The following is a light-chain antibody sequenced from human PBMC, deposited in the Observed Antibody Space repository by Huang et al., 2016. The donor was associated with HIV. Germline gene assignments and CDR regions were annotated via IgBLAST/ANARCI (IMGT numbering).Light chain of an antibody. CDR2: AAS. Sequence: DIQMTQFPTSLSASAGDRLSISCRASQTISKYLNWYQQKPGTAPKLLISAASNLQNGVPSRFSGSGSGTHFTLAISDLQPEDSATYYCQQSYSTPRTFGQGTKLEI. V-gene: IGKV1-39*01. CDR1: QTISKY. CDR3: QQSYSTPRT. J-gene: IGKJ2*01.